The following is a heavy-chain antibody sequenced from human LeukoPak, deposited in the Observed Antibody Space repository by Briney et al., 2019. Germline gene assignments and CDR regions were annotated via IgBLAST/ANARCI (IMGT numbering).Heavy chain of an antibody. CDR1: GGSFSGYY. V-gene: IGHV4-34*01. CDR2: INHSGST. CDR3: ARGSYDFWSGLTGPFDY. J-gene: IGHJ4*02. Sequence: SETLSLTCAVYGGSFSGYYWSWIRQPPGKRLEWIGEINHSGSTNYNPSLKSRVTISVDTSKNQFSLKLSSVTAADTAVYYCARGSYDFWSGLTGPFDYWGQGTLVTVSS. D-gene: IGHD3-3*01.